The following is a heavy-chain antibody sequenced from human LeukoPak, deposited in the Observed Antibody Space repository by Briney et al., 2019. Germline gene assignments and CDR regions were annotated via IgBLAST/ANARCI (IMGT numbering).Heavy chain of an antibody. V-gene: IGHV1-18*01. Sequence: GASVKVSCKASGYTFTDYGISWVGQAPGQGLEWMGWISGYNGNTNYAQKLQGRVTMTTDTSTSTAYMELRSLRSDDTSVYYCARKYYNFDYWGQGTLVTVSS. CDR1: GYTFTDYG. D-gene: IGHD1-26*01. J-gene: IGHJ4*02. CDR3: ARKYYNFDY. CDR2: ISGYNGNT.